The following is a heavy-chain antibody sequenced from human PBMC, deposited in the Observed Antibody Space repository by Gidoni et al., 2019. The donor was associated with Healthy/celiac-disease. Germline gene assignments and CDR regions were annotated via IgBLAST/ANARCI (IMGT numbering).Heavy chain of an antibody. D-gene: IGHD3-22*01. V-gene: IGHV3-66*01. Sequence: EVQLVESGGGLVQPGGSLRLSCAASGFTVSSNYMSWVRQAPGKGLEWVSVIYSGGSTYYADSVKGRFTISRDNSKNTLYLQMNSLRAEDTAVYYCARDYYDSSGYYYCVWGQGTMVTVSS. CDR2: IYSGGST. CDR3: ARDYYDSSGYYYCV. J-gene: IGHJ3*01. CDR1: GFTVSSNY.